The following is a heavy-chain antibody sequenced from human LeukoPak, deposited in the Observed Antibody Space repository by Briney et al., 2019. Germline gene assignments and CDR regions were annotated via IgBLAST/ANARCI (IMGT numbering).Heavy chain of an antibody. D-gene: IGHD6-19*01. Sequence: RASVKVSCKVSGYTLTELSMHWVRQAPGKGLEWMGGFDPEDGETIYAQKFQGRVTMTRDTSTSTVYMELSSLRSEDTAVYYCARDRGAVAGHTPYGMDVWGQGTTVTVSS. CDR3: ARDRGAVAGHTPYGMDV. V-gene: IGHV1-24*01. CDR1: GYTLTELS. CDR2: FDPEDGET. J-gene: IGHJ6*02.